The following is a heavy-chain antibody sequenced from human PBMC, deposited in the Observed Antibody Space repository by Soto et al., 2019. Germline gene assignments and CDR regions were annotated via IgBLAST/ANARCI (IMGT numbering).Heavy chain of an antibody. V-gene: IGHV4-61*08. CDR2: IYDSLT. Sequence: SETLSLTCTVSGGSISSGDYYWSWIRQPPGKGLEWIGYIYDSLTNYNPSLKSRVTISVDTSKNEASLKLSSVTAADTAIYYCARLEFLGPQFDPWGQGTLVTVSS. D-gene: IGHD1-26*01. CDR1: GGSISSGDYY. J-gene: IGHJ5*02. CDR3: ARLEFLGPQFDP.